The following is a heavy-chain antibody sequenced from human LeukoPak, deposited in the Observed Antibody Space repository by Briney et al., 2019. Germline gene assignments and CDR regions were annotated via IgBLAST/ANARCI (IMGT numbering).Heavy chain of an antibody. CDR1: GFTFSSYA. CDR3: AKAPYSNRWYYFDY. J-gene: IGHJ4*02. CDR2: LSSGGGGT. Sequence: GVSVRFSCAASGFTFSSYAMMWDRQAPGKELEWVIALSSGGGGTYYTDHVRGRFTIYRDNSKNTLYLQMNSLRAEETAVYYCAKAPYSNRWYYFDYWGQGTLVTVSS. D-gene: IGHD6-13*01. V-gene: IGHV3-23*01.